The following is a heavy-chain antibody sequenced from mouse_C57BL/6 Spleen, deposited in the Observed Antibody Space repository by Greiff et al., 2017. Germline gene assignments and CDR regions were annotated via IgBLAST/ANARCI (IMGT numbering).Heavy chain of an antibody. CDR3: AIYAGYYPYYFDY. D-gene: IGHD2-3*01. CDR1: GYTFTSYG. V-gene: IGHV1-81*01. Sequence: QVQLQQSGAELVRPGASVKLSCKASGYTFTSYGISWVKQRTGQGLEWIGEIYPRSGNTYYNEKYKGKATLTADKSSSTAYMELRSLTSEDSAVSFFAIYAGYYPYYFDYWGQGTTLTVSS. J-gene: IGHJ2*01. CDR2: IYPRSGNT.